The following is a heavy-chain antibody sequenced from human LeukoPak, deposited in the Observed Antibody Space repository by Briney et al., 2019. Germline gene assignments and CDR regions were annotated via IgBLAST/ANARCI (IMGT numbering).Heavy chain of an antibody. J-gene: IGHJ4*02. Sequence: SETLSLTCTVSGGSISSSSYYWGWIRQPPGKGLEWIGSIYYSGSTYYNPSLKSRVTISVDTSKNQFSLKLSSVTAADTAVYYCARVRYYYDSSGYYGVFYFDYWGQGTLVTVSS. CDR2: IYYSGST. V-gene: IGHV4-39*07. CDR3: ARVRYYYDSSGYYGVFYFDY. D-gene: IGHD3-22*01. CDR1: GGSISSSSYY.